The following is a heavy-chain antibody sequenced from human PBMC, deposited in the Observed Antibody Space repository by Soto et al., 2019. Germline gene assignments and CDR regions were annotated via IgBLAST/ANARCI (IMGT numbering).Heavy chain of an antibody. Sequence: PXETLSLTCTVSGGSVSSGSYYWSWIRQPPGKGLEWIGYIYYSGSTNYNPSLKSRVTISVDTSKNQFSLKLGSVTAADTAVYYCARDREYSSGWYWGHYFDYWGQGTLVTVSS. D-gene: IGHD6-19*01. V-gene: IGHV4-61*01. J-gene: IGHJ4*02. CDR1: GGSVSSGSYY. CDR2: IYYSGST. CDR3: ARDREYSSGWYWGHYFDY.